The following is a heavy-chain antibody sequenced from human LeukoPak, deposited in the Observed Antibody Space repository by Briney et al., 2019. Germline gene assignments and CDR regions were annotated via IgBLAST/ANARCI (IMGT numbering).Heavy chain of an antibody. CDR2: IYYSGST. CDR3: ARGQYSSSSGYFDY. CDR1: GGSISSYY. Sequence: SETLSLTCTVSGGSISSYYWSWIRQPPGKGLEWIGYIYYSGSTNYNPSLKSRVTISVDTSKNQFSLKLSSVTAADTAVYYCARGQYSSSSGYFDYWGQGTLVTVSS. D-gene: IGHD6-6*01. J-gene: IGHJ4*02. V-gene: IGHV4-59*01.